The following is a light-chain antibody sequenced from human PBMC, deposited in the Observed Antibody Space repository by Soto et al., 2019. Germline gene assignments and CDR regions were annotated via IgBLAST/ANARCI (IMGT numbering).Light chain of an antibody. CDR3: QQYGSSPPIT. J-gene: IGKJ5*01. CDR2: GAS. CDR1: QSVSSSY. Sequence: EIVLTQSPATLSVAPGDRATLSCRASQSVSSSYLAWYQQKPGQAPRLLIYGASSRATGIPDRFSGSGSGTDFTLTINRLEPEDFAVYYCQQYGSSPPITFGQGTRLEIK. V-gene: IGKV3-20*01.